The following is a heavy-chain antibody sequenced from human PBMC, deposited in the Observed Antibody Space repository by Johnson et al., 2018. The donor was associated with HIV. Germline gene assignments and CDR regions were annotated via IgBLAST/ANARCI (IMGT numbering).Heavy chain of an antibody. CDR3: ARDGAQQLARDAFDI. D-gene: IGHD6-13*01. Sequence: VQLVESGGGLVQPGGSLRLSCAASGFTFSSYAMSWVRQAPGKGLEWVSAISGSGGSTYYAASVKGLFTISRDNSKNTLYLQMNSLRAEDTAVYYCARDGAQQLARDAFDIWGQGTMVTVSS. V-gene: IGHV3-23*04. CDR1: GFTFSSYA. CDR2: ISGSGGST. J-gene: IGHJ3*02.